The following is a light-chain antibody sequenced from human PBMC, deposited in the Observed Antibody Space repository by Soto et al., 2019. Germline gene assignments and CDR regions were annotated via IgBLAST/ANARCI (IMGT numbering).Light chain of an antibody. Sequence: AIQMTESPSSLSASVGDRVTITCRASQDIRKDLGWYQQKPGKAPKLLIYAASTLQSGVPSRFSGGESGTDFTLTISSLQPEDFATYYCLQDYDYPLTFGGGTKVEIK. CDR1: QDIRKD. V-gene: IGKV1-6*01. CDR2: AAS. CDR3: LQDYDYPLT. J-gene: IGKJ4*01.